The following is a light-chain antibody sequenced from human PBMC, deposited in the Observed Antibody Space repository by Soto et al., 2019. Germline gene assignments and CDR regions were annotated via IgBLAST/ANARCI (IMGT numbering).Light chain of an antibody. J-gene: IGKJ5*01. V-gene: IGKV3-20*01. Sequence: IVLTQSPGTLSLSPGERATLSCRASQSVSNNYLAWYQQKPGQAPRLLIYGASNRATGIPDRFSGSGSGTDFTLTISRLEPEDFAVYYCQQHETLITFGQGTRLEIK. CDR2: GAS. CDR1: QSVSNNY. CDR3: QQHETLIT.